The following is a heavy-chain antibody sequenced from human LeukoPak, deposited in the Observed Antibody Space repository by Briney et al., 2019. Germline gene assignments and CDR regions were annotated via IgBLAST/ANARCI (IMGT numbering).Heavy chain of an antibody. V-gene: IGHV3-30*04. D-gene: IGHD6-13*01. CDR2: ISYDGSNK. CDR3: AKGPKKQMVGSRGYYFDY. J-gene: IGHJ4*02. Sequence: GGSLRLSCAASGFTFSSYAMHWVRQAPGKGLEWVAVISYDGSNKYYADSVQGRFTISRDNSKNTLYLQMNSLRAEDTAVYYCAKGPKKQMVGSRGYYFDYWGQGTLVSVSS. CDR1: GFTFSSYA.